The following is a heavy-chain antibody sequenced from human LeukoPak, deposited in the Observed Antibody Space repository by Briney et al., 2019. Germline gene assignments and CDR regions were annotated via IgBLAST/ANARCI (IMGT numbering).Heavy chain of an antibody. CDR1: GFTFSSYG. CDR3: AKDGKGPYDFWSGYSRMDV. J-gene: IGHJ6*02. D-gene: IGHD3-3*01. V-gene: IGHV3-30*18. CDR2: ISYDGSNK. Sequence: PGGPLRLSCAASGFTFSSYGMHWVRQAPGKGLEWVAVISYDGSNKYYADSVKGRFTISRDNSKNTLYLQMNSLRAEDTAVYYCAKDGKGPYDFWSGYSRMDVWGQGTTVTVSS.